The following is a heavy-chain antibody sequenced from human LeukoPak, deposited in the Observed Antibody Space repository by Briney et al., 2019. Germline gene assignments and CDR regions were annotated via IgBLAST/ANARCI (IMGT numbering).Heavy chain of an antibody. J-gene: IGHJ6*02. CDR2: ISGSGGST. V-gene: IGHV3-23*01. Sequence: GGSLRLSCAASGFTFTSYAMSWVRQAPGKGLEWVSAISGSGGSTYYADSVKGRFTMSRDNSKNTLYLQIKSLRAEDTAVYYCARDRRRVGYYGSGSYYYGMDVWGQGTTVTVSS. CDR1: GFTFTSYA. D-gene: IGHD3-10*01. CDR3: ARDRRRVGYYGSGSYYYGMDV.